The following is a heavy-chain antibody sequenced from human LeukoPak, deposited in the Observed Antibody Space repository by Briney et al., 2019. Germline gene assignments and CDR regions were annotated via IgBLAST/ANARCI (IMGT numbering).Heavy chain of an antibody. V-gene: IGHV3-53*01. CDR3: ARGLGRFLEWYFDY. CDR1: GFTVSSNY. D-gene: IGHD3-3*01. Sequence: GGSLRLSCAASGFTVSSNYMSWVRQAPGKGLEWVSVIYSGGSAYYAASVKGRFTISRDNSKNTLYLQMNSLRAEDTAVYYCARGLGRFLEWYFDYWGQGTLVTVSS. CDR2: IYSGGSA. J-gene: IGHJ4*02.